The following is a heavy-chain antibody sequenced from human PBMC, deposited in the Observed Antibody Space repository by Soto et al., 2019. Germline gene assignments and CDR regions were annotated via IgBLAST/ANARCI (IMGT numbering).Heavy chain of an antibody. Sequence: QVQLVQSGAEVKKPGASVKVSCKASGYTFTSYGISWVRQATGQGLEWMGWITYNGNTNYAQKLQGRVTMTTDTSTSTAYMELRSLRSDDTAVYYCARAVVTSYGVFDYWGQGTLVTVSS. J-gene: IGHJ4*02. CDR1: GYTFTSYG. V-gene: IGHV1-18*01. CDR3: ARAVVTSYGVFDY. CDR2: ITYNGNT. D-gene: IGHD3-22*01.